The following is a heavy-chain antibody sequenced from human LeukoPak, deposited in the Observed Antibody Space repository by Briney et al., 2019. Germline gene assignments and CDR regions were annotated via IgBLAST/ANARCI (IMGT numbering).Heavy chain of an antibody. CDR2: MNPNSGNT. V-gene: IGHV1-8*01. J-gene: IGHJ4*02. D-gene: IGHD6-6*01. CDR1: GYTFTSYD. Sequence: ASVKVSCKASGYTFTSYDINWVRQATGQGREWMGWMNPNSGNTAYAQKFQGRATMSRDTSISTAYMELRSLRSEDTAVYYCARLPKYSRPLDYWGQGTLVTVSS. CDR3: ARLPKYSRPLDY.